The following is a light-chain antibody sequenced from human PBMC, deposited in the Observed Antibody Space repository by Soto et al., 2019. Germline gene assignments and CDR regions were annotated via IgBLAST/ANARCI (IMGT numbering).Light chain of an antibody. J-gene: IGKJ2*01. CDR3: QQYGRSPFT. V-gene: IGKV3-20*01. CDR2: GAS. Sequence: EIVLTQSPVTLSLSPGERATLSCRASQRITSNFLAWFQQKAGLAPRLLIYGASTRASGVPDRFSDGESGTDFVLTISRLEPEDFAVYYCQQYGRSPFTFGQGTKLQIK. CDR1: QRITSNF.